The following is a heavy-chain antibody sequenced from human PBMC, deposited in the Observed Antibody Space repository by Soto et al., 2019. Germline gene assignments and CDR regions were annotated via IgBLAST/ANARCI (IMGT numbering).Heavy chain of an antibody. J-gene: IGHJ3*01. CDR1: GFTFDDYA. V-gene: IGHV3-9*01. Sequence: EVQLVESGGGLVQPGRSLRLSCAASGFTFDDYAMHWVRQAPGKGLEWVSGSSWNREIIGYADSVKGRFTISRDNAKNSLYLQMNSLRAEDTALYYCAKDSSPTTRDAFDVWGQGTMVTVSS. D-gene: IGHD2-15*01. CDR2: SSWNREII. CDR3: AKDSSPTTRDAFDV.